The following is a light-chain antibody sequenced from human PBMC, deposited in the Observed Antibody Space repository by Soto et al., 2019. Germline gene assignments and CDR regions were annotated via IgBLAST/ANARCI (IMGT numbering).Light chain of an antibody. V-gene: IGKV3-15*01. CDR2: AAS. J-gene: IGKJ5*01. CDR3: QKYNNWPLI. Sequence: EIVMTQSPATLSVSPGERATLSCRASQSISSYLAWYQQKPGQPPRLLIYAASTRATGIPARFSGSGSGTEFTLTIDSLQSEDLAVYYCQKYNNWPLIFGQGTRL. CDR1: QSISSY.